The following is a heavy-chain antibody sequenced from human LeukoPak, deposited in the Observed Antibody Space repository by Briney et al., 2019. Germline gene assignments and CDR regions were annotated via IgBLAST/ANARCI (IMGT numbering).Heavy chain of an antibody. J-gene: IGHJ3*02. Sequence: GGSLRLSCAASGFTFSSYGMHWVRQAPGKGLEWVAVIWYDGSNKYYADSVKGRFTISRDNSKNTLYLQMNSLKAEDTAVYYCATDDYYENTPLGLDSFDIWGQGTMVTVSS. D-gene: IGHD3-22*01. V-gene: IGHV3-33*01. CDR1: GFTFSSYG. CDR3: ATDDYYENTPLGLDSFDI. CDR2: IWYDGSNK.